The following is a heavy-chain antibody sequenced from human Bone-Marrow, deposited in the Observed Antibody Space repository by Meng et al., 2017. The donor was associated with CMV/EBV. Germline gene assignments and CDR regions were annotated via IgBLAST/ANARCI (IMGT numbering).Heavy chain of an antibody. Sequence: ESLKISCAVYGGSFSGYYWSWIRQPPGKGLEWIGEINHSGSTNYNPSLKSRVTISVDTSKNQFSLKLSSVTAADTAVYYCASYYYYGMDVWGQGTTVTVSS. CDR1: GGSFSGYY. CDR3: ASYYYYGMDV. CDR2: INHSGST. V-gene: IGHV4-34*01. J-gene: IGHJ6*02.